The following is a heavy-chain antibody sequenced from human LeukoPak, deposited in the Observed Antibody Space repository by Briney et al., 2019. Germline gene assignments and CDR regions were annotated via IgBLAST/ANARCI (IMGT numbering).Heavy chain of an antibody. J-gene: IGHJ4*02. Sequence: GASVKVSCKASGYTFTSYGISWVRQAPGQGLERMGWISAYNGNTNYPQKFQGRVTMTTDTSTTTAYMELRSLRSDDTAVYYCARDAPYSGSYLDYWGQGSLVTVSS. CDR2: ISAYNGNT. D-gene: IGHD1-26*01. CDR3: ARDAPYSGSYLDY. CDR1: GYTFTSYG. V-gene: IGHV1-18*01.